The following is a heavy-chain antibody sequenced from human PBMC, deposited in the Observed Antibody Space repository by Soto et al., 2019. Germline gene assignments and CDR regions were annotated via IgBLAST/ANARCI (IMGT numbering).Heavy chain of an antibody. Sequence: SETLSLTCTVSGGSISSNYWTWIRQPPGKGLEWIGYVYNSGSTNYNPSLKSRVTISEDTSKSQFSLKVNSMTAADAAVYYCARYRREAVAGYTLDNWGQGILVTVSS. CDR3: ARYRREAVAGYTLDN. CDR1: GGSISSNY. J-gene: IGHJ4*02. V-gene: IGHV4-59*01. D-gene: IGHD6-13*01. CDR2: VYNSGST.